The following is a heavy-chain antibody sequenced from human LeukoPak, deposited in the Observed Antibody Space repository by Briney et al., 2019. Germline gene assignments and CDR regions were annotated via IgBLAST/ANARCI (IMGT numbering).Heavy chain of an antibody. V-gene: IGHV3-20*04. J-gene: IGHJ4*02. CDR2: RSGGST. CDR3: ARAPITSPFYFDY. CDR1: GFAFDEHG. Sequence: PGGSLRLSCTASGFAFDEHGMSWVRQVPGKGLEWVFGRSGGSTGYADPLRGRFTISRDNAKNSLYLQMDSLRAEDTALYCCARAPITSPFYFDYWGQGTLVTVSS. D-gene: IGHD2-2*01.